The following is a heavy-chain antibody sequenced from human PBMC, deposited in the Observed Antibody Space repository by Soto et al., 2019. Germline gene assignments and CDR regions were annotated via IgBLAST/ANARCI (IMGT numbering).Heavy chain of an antibody. CDR3: TRDASRDSSARGWFDP. Sequence: GGSLRLSCAASGFTFRSFTMDWVRQAPGKGLEWVSTISSNSAYIYYTDALRGRFTISRDNAKNSLHLQMNSLRAEDTAVYYCTRDASRDSSARGWFDPWGPGTLVTVPS. D-gene: IGHD6-13*01. CDR2: ISSNSAYI. J-gene: IGHJ5*02. V-gene: IGHV3-21*01. CDR1: GFTFRSFT.